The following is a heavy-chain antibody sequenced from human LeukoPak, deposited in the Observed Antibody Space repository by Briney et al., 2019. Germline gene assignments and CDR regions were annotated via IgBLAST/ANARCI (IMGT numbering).Heavy chain of an antibody. Sequence: TGGSLRLSCAASGFTFSSYWMSWVRQAPGKGLEWVANIKQDGSEKYYVDSVKGRFTISRDNAKNSLYLQMNSLRAEDTAVYYCARERNYDVLTGYYSDWGQGTLVTVSS. CDR1: GFTFSSYW. V-gene: IGHV3-7*01. CDR3: ARERNYDVLTGYYSD. CDR2: IKQDGSEK. D-gene: IGHD3-9*01. J-gene: IGHJ4*02.